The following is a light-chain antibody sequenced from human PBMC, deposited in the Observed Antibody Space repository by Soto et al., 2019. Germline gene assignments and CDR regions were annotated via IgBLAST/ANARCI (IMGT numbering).Light chain of an antibody. Sequence: QSVLTPPASLSGSPGQSITISCTGTRSDVGGYNYVYWHQQHPGKAPKLMIYDVTNRPSGVSDRFSGSKSGNKASLTISGLQAEDEADYYCSSYTSSSTYVFGAGTKVTV. V-gene: IGLV2-14*01. CDR2: DVT. CDR3: SSYTSSSTYV. J-gene: IGLJ1*01. CDR1: RSDVGGYNY.